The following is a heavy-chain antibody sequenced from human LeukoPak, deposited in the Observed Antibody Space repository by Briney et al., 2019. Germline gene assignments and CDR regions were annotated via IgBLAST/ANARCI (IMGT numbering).Heavy chain of an antibody. Sequence: GASVKVSCKASGGTFSSYAISWVRQAPGQGLEWMGGIIPIFGTANYAQKFQGRVTITTDESTSTAYIELSSLRSEDTAVYYCARVGYSSSSFSSGWFDPWGQGTLVTVSS. V-gene: IGHV1-69*05. CDR3: ARVGYSSSSFSSGWFDP. D-gene: IGHD6-6*01. J-gene: IGHJ5*02. CDR2: IIPIFGTA. CDR1: GGTFSSYA.